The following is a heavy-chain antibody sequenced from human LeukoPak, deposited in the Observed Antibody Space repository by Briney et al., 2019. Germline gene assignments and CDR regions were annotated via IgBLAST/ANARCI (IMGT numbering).Heavy chain of an antibody. Sequence: SVKVSCKASGGTFISYAISWVRQAPGQGLEWMGGIIPIFGTANYAQKFQGRVTITADESTSTAYMELSSLRSEDTAVYYCARVGYCSSTSCYGAFDIWGQGTMVTVSS. CDR1: GGTFISYA. V-gene: IGHV1-69*13. D-gene: IGHD2-2*01. CDR2: IIPIFGTA. J-gene: IGHJ3*02. CDR3: ARVGYCSSTSCYGAFDI.